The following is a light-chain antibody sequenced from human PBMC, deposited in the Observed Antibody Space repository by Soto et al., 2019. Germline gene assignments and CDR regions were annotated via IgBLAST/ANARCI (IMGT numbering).Light chain of an antibody. CDR2: DVT. J-gene: IGLJ1*01. V-gene: IGLV2-14*01. CDR3: SSYTSMSTYV. CDR1: SSDVGGYNF. Sequence: QSVLTQPASVSGSPGQSITISCTGTSSDVGGYNFVSWYQQHPDKAPKLMIYDVTNRPSGVSNRFSGSKSGNTASLTISGLQAEDEADYYCSSYTSMSTYVFGTGTKLTVL.